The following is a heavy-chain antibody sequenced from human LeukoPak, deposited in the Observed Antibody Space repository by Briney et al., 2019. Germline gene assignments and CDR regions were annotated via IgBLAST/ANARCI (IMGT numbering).Heavy chain of an antibody. D-gene: IGHD3-22*01. CDR3: ARDRYYDSSGYYPRLDDY. CDR1: GGTFSSYA. J-gene: IGHJ4*02. V-gene: IGHV1-69*01. CDR2: IIPIFGTA. Sequence: SVKVSCKASGGTFSSYAISWVRQAPGQGLEWMGGIIPIFGTANYAQKFEGRVTITADESTSTAYMELSSLRSEDTAVYYCARDRYYDSSGYYPRLDDYWGQGTLVTVSS.